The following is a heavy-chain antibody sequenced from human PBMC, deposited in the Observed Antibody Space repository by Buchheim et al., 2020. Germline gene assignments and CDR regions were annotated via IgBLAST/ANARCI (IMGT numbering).Heavy chain of an antibody. Sequence: EVQVVESGGGLVQPGGSLRLSCAASGFTFSDYWMSWVRQAPGKGLEWVANIIRDGSEKYYVDSVKGRFTISRDNARNILYLQMNSLRVEDTAVYYCAVTNWFNPWGQGTL. CDR1: GFTFSDYW. CDR2: IIRDGSEK. CDR3: AVTNWFNP. D-gene: IGHD4-17*01. V-gene: IGHV3-7*01. J-gene: IGHJ5*02.